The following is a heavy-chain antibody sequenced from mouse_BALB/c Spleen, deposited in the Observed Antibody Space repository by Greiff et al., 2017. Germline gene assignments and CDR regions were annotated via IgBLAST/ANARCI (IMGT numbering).Heavy chain of an antibody. CDR3: ARSGVGGSYYAMDY. D-gene: IGHD1-1*01. CDR1: GFTFSSFG. Sequence: DVQLVESGGGLVQPGGSRKLSCAASGFTFSSFGMHWVRQAPEKGLEWVAYISSGSSTIYYADTVKGRFTISRDNPKNTRFLQMTSLRSEDTAMYYCARSGVGGSYYAMDYWGQGTSVTVSS. J-gene: IGHJ4*01. V-gene: IGHV5-17*02. CDR2: ISSGSSTI.